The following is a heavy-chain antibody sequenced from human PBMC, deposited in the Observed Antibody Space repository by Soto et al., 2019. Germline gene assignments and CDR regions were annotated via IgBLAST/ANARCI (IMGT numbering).Heavy chain of an antibody. CDR1: GFSLSNNG. CDR3: AKGGSGNYLTYYYYYGMDV. CDR2: ISYDGNNK. V-gene: IGHV3-30*18. D-gene: IGHD3-22*01. Sequence: LRLSCAASGFSLSNNGMHWVRQAPGKGLEWVAVISYDGNNKYYADSVKGRFTISRDNSKNTVYLEMNNLRAEDTAMYYCAKGGSGNYLTYYYYYGMDVWGQGTTVTVS. J-gene: IGHJ6*02.